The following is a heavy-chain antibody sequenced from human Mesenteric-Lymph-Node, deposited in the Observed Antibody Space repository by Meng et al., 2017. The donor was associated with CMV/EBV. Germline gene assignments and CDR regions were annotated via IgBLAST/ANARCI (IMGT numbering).Heavy chain of an antibody. V-gene: IGHV2-5*01. CDR1: GASITSYYW. CDR3: AHVAKWELYPLF. CDR2: IYWNDDK. D-gene: IGHD1-26*01. J-gene: IGHJ4*02. Sequence: TLSLTCTVSGASITSYYWSWIRRPPGKAPEWLAFIYWNDDKRYSPSLKSRLTITKDASKNHVVLTLTSLDPVDTGTYYCAHVAKWELYPLFWGQGTLVTVSS.